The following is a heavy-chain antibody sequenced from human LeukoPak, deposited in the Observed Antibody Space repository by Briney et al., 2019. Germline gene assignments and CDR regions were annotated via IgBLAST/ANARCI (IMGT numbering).Heavy chain of an antibody. CDR3: ARVSAAMGHFDY. J-gene: IGHJ4*02. D-gene: IGHD5-18*01. Sequence: KPSETLSLTCTVSGGSISSSSYYWGWIRQPPGKGLEWIGEINHSGSTNYNPSLKSRVTISVDTSKNQFSLKLSSVTAADTAVYYCARVSAAMGHFDYWGQGTLVTVSS. V-gene: IGHV4-39*07. CDR1: GGSISSSSYY. CDR2: INHSGST.